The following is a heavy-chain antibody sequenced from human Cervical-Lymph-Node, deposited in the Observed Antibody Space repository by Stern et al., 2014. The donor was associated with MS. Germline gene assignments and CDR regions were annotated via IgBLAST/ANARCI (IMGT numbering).Heavy chain of an antibody. CDR3: AENMDV. J-gene: IGHJ6*02. CDR2: ISPKNGDT. V-gene: IGHV1-2*02. Sequence: VHLVESGAEVKKPGASVTVSCKPSGYTFTDYYIHWLRQAPGQGPEWMGRISPKNGDTNYAPRFQGRVTMTRDTSISIVYLEVTRLRFDDTAVYYCAENMDVWGQGTTVTVYS. CDR1: GYTFTDYY.